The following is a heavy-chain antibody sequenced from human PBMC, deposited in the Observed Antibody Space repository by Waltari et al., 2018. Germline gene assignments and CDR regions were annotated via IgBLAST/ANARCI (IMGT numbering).Heavy chain of an antibody. CDR3: ARGNILGSAWYQRKGSFDS. D-gene: IGHD6-19*01. J-gene: IGHJ4*01. CDR2: INRSGGT. V-gene: IGHV4-34*02. CDR1: GGSFPDSY. Sequence: QVHLQQWGAGLLKPSETLSLTCAAPGGSFPDSYWSWIRQSPTKGLEWIGEINRSGGTNYRPSLKSRVTMSVDTSKNQFSLNLSSITAADTAVYYCARGNILGSAWYQRKGSFDSWGQGTLVAVSS.